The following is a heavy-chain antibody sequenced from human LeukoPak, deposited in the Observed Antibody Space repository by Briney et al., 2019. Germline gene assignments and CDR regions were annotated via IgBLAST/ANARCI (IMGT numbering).Heavy chain of an antibody. CDR3: AREYDYFDY. CDR1: GFTFTRYA. CDR2: ISGSGDNT. V-gene: IGHV3-23*01. Sequence: GGSLRLSCAASGFTFTRYAMSWVRQAPGRGLEWVSAISGSGDNTYYADSVKGRFTISRDNSKNTLYLQMNSLRAEDTAVYYCAREYDYFDYWGQGTLVTVSS. J-gene: IGHJ4*02.